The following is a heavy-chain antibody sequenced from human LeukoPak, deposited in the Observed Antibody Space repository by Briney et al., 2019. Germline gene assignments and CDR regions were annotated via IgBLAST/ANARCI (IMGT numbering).Heavy chain of an antibody. CDR3: ARVYSGYDLNWFDP. CDR1: GFTFSSYW. D-gene: IGHD5-12*01. CDR2: IKQDGSEK. Sequence: GGSLRLSCAASGFTFSSYWMSWVRQAPGKGLEWVANIKQDGSEKYYVDSVKGRFTISRDNARNSLYLQMNSLRAEDTAVYYCARVYSGYDLNWFDPWGQGTLVTVSS. V-gene: IGHV3-7*01. J-gene: IGHJ5*02.